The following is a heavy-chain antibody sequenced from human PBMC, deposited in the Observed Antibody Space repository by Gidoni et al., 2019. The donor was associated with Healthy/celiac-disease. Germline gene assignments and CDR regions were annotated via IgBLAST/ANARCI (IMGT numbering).Heavy chain of an antibody. Sequence: QVQLQQWGAGLLKPSETLSLTCAVYGGSFSGYYWSWIRQPPGKGLEWIGEINHSGSTNYNPSLKSRVTISVDTSKNQFSLKLSSVTAADTAVYYCARGASGWNWYFDLWGRGTLVTVSS. D-gene: IGHD6-19*01. CDR1: GGSFSGYY. CDR3: ARGASGWNWYFDL. V-gene: IGHV4-34*01. J-gene: IGHJ2*01. CDR2: INHSGST.